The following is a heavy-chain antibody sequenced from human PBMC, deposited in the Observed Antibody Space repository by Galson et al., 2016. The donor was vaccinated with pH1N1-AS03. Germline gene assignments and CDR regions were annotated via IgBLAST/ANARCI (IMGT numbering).Heavy chain of an antibody. CDR3: AHSVGYTYLYYFDS. CDR2: IYWHDDP. J-gene: IGHJ4*02. V-gene: IGHV2-5*01. CDR1: GFSLKNSGVG. D-gene: IGHD5-12*01. Sequence: PALVKPTQTLTLTCAFSGFSLKNSGVGVDWIRQPPGKALEWLGHIYWHDDPRYNPSLKNRPTITKDVSKNQVVLTLTEINSTDTATYYCAHSVGYTYLYYFDSWGQGTLVTVSS.